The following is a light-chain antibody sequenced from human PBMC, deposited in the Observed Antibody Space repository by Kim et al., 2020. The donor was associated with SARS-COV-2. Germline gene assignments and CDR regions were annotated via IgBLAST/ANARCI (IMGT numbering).Light chain of an antibody. CDR1: KLGDKY. J-gene: IGLJ1*01. V-gene: IGLV3-1*01. CDR2: RDN. CDR3: QAWDSSIYV. Sequence: VAPGQTASITCSGDKLGDKYASWYQQKPGQSPVVVIFRDNRRPSGIPERFSGSNSGNTATLTISGTQAMDDADYYCQAWDSSIYVFGTGTKVTVL.